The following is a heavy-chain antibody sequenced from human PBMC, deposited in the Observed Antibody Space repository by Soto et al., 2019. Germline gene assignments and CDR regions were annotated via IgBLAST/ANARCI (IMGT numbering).Heavy chain of an antibody. CDR2: ISGSGGST. D-gene: IGHD3-3*01. J-gene: IGHJ6*02. CDR3: AKDFRYYDFWSGTLYYYGMDV. CDR1: GFTFSSYA. Sequence: GGSLRLSCAASGFTFSSYAVSWVRQAPGKGLEWVSAISGSGGSTYYADSVKGRFTISRDNSKNTLYLQMNSLRAEDTAVYYCAKDFRYYDFWSGTLYYYGMDVWGQGTTVTVSS. V-gene: IGHV3-23*01.